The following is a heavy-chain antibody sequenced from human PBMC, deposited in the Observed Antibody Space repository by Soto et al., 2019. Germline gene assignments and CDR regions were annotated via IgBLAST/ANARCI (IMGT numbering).Heavy chain of an antibody. CDR1: VFTFSDYY. CDR2: ISSSGTTI. Sequence: GGSLRLSCAASVFTFSDYYMNWIRQAPGKGLEWVSYISSSGTTIYYADSVKGRFTISRDNAKNSLFLQMNSLRAEDTALYYCARGHSIFYGMDVWGQGTTVTVSS. D-gene: IGHD2-21*01. CDR3: ARGHSIFYGMDV. V-gene: IGHV3-11*01. J-gene: IGHJ6*02.